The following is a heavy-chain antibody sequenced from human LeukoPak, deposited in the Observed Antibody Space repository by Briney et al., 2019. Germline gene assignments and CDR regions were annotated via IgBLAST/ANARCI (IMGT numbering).Heavy chain of an antibody. CDR2: ISDSSTYI. CDR1: GFIFSSYT. Sequence: GGSLRLSCVASGFIFSSYTMNWVRQAPGEGLEWVSSISDSSTYIYYAESVEGRFTISRDNAKSSLFLQMNSLRAEDTAVYYCTRAPPGRDGYSEYWGQGTVVTVST. CDR3: TRAPPGRDGYSEY. V-gene: IGHV3-21*01. D-gene: IGHD5-24*01. J-gene: IGHJ4*02.